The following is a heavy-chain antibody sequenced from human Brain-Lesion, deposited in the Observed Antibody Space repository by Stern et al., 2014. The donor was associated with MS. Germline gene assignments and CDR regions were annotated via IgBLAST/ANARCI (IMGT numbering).Heavy chain of an antibody. V-gene: IGHV1-2*02. D-gene: IGHD1-1*01. CDR3: AREGKLERRPFNDY. CDR2: INPNSGGT. CDR1: GYTFTGYY. Sequence: QVQLVESGAGVKKPGASVKLSCKASGYTFTGYYMHWVRQAPGQGLEWMGWINPNSGGTNYAQKFQGRVTMTRDTSISTAYMELSRLRSDDTAVYYCAREGKLERRPFNDYWGQGTLVTVSS. J-gene: IGHJ4*02.